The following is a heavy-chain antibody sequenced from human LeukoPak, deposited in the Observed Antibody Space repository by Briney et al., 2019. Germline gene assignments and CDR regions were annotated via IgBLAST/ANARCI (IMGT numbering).Heavy chain of an antibody. CDR3: ARLRGEY. CDR2: IQSGGAT. Sequence: PGGSLRLSCAASGFIVSRYSMSWIRQAPGKGLEWVSIIQSGGATYYVDSVKGRLTISRDNSKSTLYLQMNSLRAEDTAVYYCARLRGEYWGQGTLVTVSS. V-gene: IGHV3-53*01. CDR1: GFIVSRYS. D-gene: IGHD4-17*01. J-gene: IGHJ4*02.